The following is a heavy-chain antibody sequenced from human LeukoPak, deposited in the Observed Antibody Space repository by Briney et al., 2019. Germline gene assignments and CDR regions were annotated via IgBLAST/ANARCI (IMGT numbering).Heavy chain of an antibody. Sequence: SETLSLTCTVSGGSISSYYWSWIRQPPGKGLEGIGYIYYSGSTNYNPSLKSRVTISVDTSKNQSSLKLSSVTAADTAVYYCATQFMGTGDYYYYYGMDVWGQGTTVTVSS. D-gene: IGHD4-17*01. CDR2: IYYSGST. CDR3: ATQFMGTGDYYYYYGMDV. J-gene: IGHJ6*02. V-gene: IGHV4-59*08. CDR1: GGSISSYY.